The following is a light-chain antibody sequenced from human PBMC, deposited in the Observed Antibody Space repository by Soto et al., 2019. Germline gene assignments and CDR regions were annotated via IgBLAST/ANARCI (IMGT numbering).Light chain of an antibody. V-gene: IGLV2-8*01. CDR2: EVS. Sequence: QPVLTQPPSASGSPGQSVTISCTGTSSDVGGYNYVSWYQQHPGKAPKLMIYEVSKRPSGVPDRFSGSKSGNTASLTVSGLQAEDEADYYCSSYAGSNTEVFGGWTKLTVL. CDR1: SSDVGGYNY. CDR3: SSYAGSNTEV. J-gene: IGLJ2*01.